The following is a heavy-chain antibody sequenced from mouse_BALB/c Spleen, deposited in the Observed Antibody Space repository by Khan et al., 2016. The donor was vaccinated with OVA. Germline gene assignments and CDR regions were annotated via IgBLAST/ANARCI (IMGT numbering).Heavy chain of an antibody. Sequence: QVQLQQSGPELVKPGASVRISCKAAGYTFTSYFIHWVKQRPGQGLEWIGWIYPGNVNTEYNERFTGKATLTADKSSSTTYMQLSSLTSEDSAAYFCGRAGYGSFAYWGQGTLVTVSA. J-gene: IGHJ3*01. CDR2: IYPGNVNT. V-gene: IGHV1S56*01. CDR3: GRAGYGSFAY. CDR1: GYTFTSYF. D-gene: IGHD2-10*02.